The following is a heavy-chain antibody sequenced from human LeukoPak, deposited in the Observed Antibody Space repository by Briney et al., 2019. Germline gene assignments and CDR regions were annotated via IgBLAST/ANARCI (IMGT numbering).Heavy chain of an antibody. Sequence: SETLSLTCTVSGGSISSYYWSWIRQPPGKGLEWIGYIYTSGSTNYNPSLKSRVPISVDTSKNQFSLKLSSVTAADTAVYYCAGTLYYDFWSGYYSPWGQGTLVTVSS. J-gene: IGHJ5*02. V-gene: IGHV4-4*09. CDR3: AGTLYYDFWSGYYSP. CDR2: IYTSGST. D-gene: IGHD3-3*01. CDR1: GGSISSYY.